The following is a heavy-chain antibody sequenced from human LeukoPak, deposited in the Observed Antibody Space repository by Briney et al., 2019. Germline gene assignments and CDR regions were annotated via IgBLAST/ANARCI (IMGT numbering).Heavy chain of an antibody. D-gene: IGHD6-13*01. V-gene: IGHV4-61*08. CDR1: GGSVSSGGHY. J-gene: IGHJ4*02. CDR2: MHNSGTP. Sequence: SETLSLTCTASGGSVSSGGHYWRWIRQPPGKGLEWLGYMHNSGTPNYNPSLKSRVTMSADTSKNQFSLNLSSVTAADTAVYYCVRVPTAGTGPDSWGQGILVSVSS. CDR3: VRVPTAGTGPDS.